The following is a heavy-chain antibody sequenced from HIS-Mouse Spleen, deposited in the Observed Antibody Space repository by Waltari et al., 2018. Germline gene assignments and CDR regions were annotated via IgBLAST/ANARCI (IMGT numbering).Heavy chain of an antibody. J-gene: IGHJ3*02. V-gene: IGHV1-2*02. D-gene: IGHD1-26*01. CDR2: ISPDRGGT. CDR1: GYPFTGYY. Sequence: QVQLVQSGAEVKKPGAPVKVSCKAPGYPFTGYYIHWVRQAPGEGLEWMGGISPDRGGTIYSQKCTGRVTMTRDTSISTAYMELIRLRSDDTAVYYCARDGSQTAFDIWGQGTMVTVSS. CDR3: ARDGSQTAFDI.